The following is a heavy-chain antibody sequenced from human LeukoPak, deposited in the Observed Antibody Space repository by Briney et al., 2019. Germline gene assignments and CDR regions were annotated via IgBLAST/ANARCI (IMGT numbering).Heavy chain of an antibody. CDR2: ISYDGSNK. CDR3: ATVRDFDY. CDR1: GFTFSSYV. Sequence: PGGSLRLSCAASGFTFSSYVMHWVRQAPGKGLEWVAVISYDGSNKYYADSVKGRFTISRDNSKNTLYLQMNSLRAEDTAVYYCATVRDFDYWGQGTLVTVSS. V-gene: IGHV3-30-3*01. D-gene: IGHD3-3*01. J-gene: IGHJ4*02.